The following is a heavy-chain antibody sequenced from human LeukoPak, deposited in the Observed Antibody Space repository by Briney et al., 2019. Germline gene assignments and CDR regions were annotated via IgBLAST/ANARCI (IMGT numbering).Heavy chain of an antibody. CDR2: IHPNSGGT. Sequence: ASVKVSCKASGYTFTGYYMHWVRQAPGQGLEWMGWIHPNSGGTNYAQKFQGRVTMTRDTSISTAYMELSRLRSDDTAVYYCARDDYDYVWGRYGMDVWGQGTTVTVSS. V-gene: IGHV1-2*02. CDR3: ARDDYDYVWGRYGMDV. CDR1: GYTFTGYY. J-gene: IGHJ6*02. D-gene: IGHD3-16*01.